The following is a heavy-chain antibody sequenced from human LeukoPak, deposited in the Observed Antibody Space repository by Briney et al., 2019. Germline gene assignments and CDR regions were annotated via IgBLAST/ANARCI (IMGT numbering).Heavy chain of an antibody. CDR2: IYYSEST. Sequence: SETLSLTCSVFGGSIRSYYWSWIRQPPGKGLEWIGYIYYSESTNYNPSLKSRVTISLDTSKNHLSLMLSSVTAADTAVYYCARAVAGNFDFDFWGQGTLVTVSS. J-gene: IGHJ4*02. D-gene: IGHD6-19*01. CDR1: GGSIRSYY. CDR3: ARAVAGNFDFDF. V-gene: IGHV4-59*01.